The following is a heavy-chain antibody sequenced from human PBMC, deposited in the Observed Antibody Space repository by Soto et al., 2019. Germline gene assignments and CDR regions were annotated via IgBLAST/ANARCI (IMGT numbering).Heavy chain of an antibody. V-gene: IGHV5-10-1*01. CDR2: IDPSDSYT. D-gene: IGHD3-3*01. CDR3: ARRGPHYDFWSGSPLYYGMDV. J-gene: IGHJ6*02. CDR1: GYSFTSYW. Sequence: GESLKISCKGSGYSFTSYWISWVRQMPGKGLEWMGRIDPSDSYTNYSPSFQGHVTISADKSISTAYLQWSSLKASDTAMYYCARRGPHYDFWSGSPLYYGMDVWGQGTTVTVSS.